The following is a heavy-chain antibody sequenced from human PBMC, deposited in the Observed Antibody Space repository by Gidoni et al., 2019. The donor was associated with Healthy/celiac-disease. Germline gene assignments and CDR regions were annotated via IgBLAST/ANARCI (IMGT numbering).Heavy chain of an antibody. D-gene: IGHD3-22*01. Sequence: EVQLLESGGGLVQPGGSLRLSCAASGFTFRRYAMSWVRQAPGKGLEWVSAISGSGGSTYYADSVKGRFTISRDNSKNTLYLQMNSLRAEDTAVYYCAKSGNYYDSSGGAFDIWGQGTMVTVSS. CDR2: ISGSGGST. CDR1: GFTFRRYA. V-gene: IGHV3-23*01. J-gene: IGHJ3*02. CDR3: AKSGNYYDSSGGAFDI.